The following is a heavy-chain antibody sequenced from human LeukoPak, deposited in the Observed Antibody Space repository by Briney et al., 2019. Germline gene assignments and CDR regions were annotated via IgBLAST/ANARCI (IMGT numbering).Heavy chain of an antibody. V-gene: IGHV4-31*03. CDR2: IYYSGST. J-gene: IGHJ4*02. CDR1: GGSISSGGYY. D-gene: IGHD2-15*01. CDR3: ARDLLGSEHFDY. Sequence: PSETLSLTCTVSGGSISSGGYYWSWIRQHPGKGLEWIGYIYYSGSTYYNPSLKSRVTISVDTSKNQSSLKLSSVTAADTAVYYCARDLLGSEHFDYWGQGTLVTVSS.